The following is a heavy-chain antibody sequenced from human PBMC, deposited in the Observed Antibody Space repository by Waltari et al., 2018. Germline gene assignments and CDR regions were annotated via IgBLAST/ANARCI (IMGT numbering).Heavy chain of an antibody. D-gene: IGHD1-26*01. J-gene: IGHJ4*02. Sequence: EVQLVESGGGVVQPGEALRFCCAAPGYHLLSYWMHWVGQDPGKGLVWVCRINSYRGSTGYADTVKGRFTISIDNDKNTLYPQMNSLSAEATAAYYCSRVEWGLPGAPFDDCCQGTLVTASS. CDR1: GYHLLSYW. V-gene: IGHV3-74*01. CDR2: INSYRGST. CDR3: SRVEWGLPGAPFDD.